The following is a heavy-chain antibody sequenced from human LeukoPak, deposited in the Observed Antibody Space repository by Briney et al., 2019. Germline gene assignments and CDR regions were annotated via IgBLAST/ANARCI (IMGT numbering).Heavy chain of an antibody. V-gene: IGHV6-1*01. D-gene: IGHD1-26*01. Sequence: SQTLSLTCAISGDSVSSNNGAWNWIRQSPSRGLEWLGRTYYRSKWYNDYAVSMKGRITINPDTSKNQFSLQLNSVTPEDTAVYYCARDGSVGATKAVDYWGQGTLVTVSS. J-gene: IGHJ4*02. CDR2: TYYRSKWYN. CDR1: GDSVSSNNGA. CDR3: ARDGSVGATKAVDY.